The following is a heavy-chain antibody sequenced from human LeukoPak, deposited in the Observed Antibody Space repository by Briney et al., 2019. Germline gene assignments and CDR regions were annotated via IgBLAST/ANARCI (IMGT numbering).Heavy chain of an antibody. D-gene: IGHD6-19*01. V-gene: IGHV2-5*01. CDR1: GFSLSTSGVG. Sequence: SGPTLVKPTQTLTLTCTFSGFSLSTSGVGVGWIRQPPGKALEWLALIYWNNDKRYSPSLKSRLTITKDTSKNQVVLTMTNMDPVDTATYYCAHSPSIEEQWLVLGAGHFDYWGQGTLVTVSS. CDR2: IYWNNDK. CDR3: AHSPSIEEQWLVLGAGHFDY. J-gene: IGHJ4*02.